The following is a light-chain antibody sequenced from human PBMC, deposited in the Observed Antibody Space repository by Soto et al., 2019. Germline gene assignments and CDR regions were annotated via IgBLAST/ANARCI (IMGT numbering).Light chain of an antibody. Sequence: EIVMTPSPAPMSVSPGESDTISCRASQSVSTNLAWYQQKPGQAPRLLIYGASTRATGVPVRFSGSGSGTDFTLTISSLQSEDLAVYYCQQYNNWPPITVGPGNKVDIK. CDR2: GAS. CDR3: QQYNNWPPIT. J-gene: IGKJ3*01. V-gene: IGKV3-15*01. CDR1: QSVSTN.